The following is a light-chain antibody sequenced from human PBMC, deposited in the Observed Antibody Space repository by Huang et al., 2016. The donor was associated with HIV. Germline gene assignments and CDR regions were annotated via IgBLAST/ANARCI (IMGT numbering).Light chain of an antibody. CDR3: QQYNNWFLT. Sequence: EVVMTQSPATLSVSPRERVTLSCRASQSVSTNLAWYQKRPGQTPRLLIYGASTRATGVPARFGCSGSGTEFTLTISSLQSEDFGIYYCQQYNNWFLTFGGGTRV. V-gene: IGKV3-15*01. J-gene: IGKJ4*01. CDR2: GAS. CDR1: QSVSTN.